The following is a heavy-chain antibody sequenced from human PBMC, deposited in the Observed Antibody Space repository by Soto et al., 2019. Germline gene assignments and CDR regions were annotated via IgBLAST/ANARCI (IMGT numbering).Heavy chain of an antibody. J-gene: IGHJ6*02. CDR3: ARDRQFWGGSYVVFAYKYGMDV. D-gene: IGHD3-3*01. CDR1: GFTFSSYG. V-gene: IGHV3-33*01. Sequence: QVQLVESGGGVVQPGGSQRLSCAASGFTFSSYGMHWVRQAPGKGLQWVALVWYDGSNQCYADSVKGRFTISRDNSKNTLHLQLNSLGAEDTAVYFCARDRQFWGGSYVVFAYKYGMDVWGQGTTVTVSS. CDR2: VWYDGSNQ.